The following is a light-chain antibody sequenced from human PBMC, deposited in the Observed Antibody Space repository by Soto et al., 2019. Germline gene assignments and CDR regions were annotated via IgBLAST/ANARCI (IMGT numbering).Light chain of an antibody. CDR3: QQYYSYPRFT. J-gene: IGKJ3*01. Sequence: AIRMTQSPSSLSASTGDRVTITCRASQGISSYLAWYQQKPGKAPKLLIYAASTLQSGVPSRFSGSGSGTDFTLTISCLQSGDFATYYSQQYYSYPRFTFGPGTKVDIK. CDR2: AAS. V-gene: IGKV1-8*01. CDR1: QGISSY.